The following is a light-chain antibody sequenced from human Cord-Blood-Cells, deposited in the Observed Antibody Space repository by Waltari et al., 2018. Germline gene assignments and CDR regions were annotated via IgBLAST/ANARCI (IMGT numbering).Light chain of an antibody. CDR1: SSDVGSYNL. CDR2: EGS. CDR3: CSYAGSSTYVV. Sequence: SALTQPASVSGSPGQSITISCTGTSSDVGSYNLVSWYQQHPGKAPKLMIYEGSKRPSGVSNRFSGSKSGNTASLTISVLQAEDEADYYCCSYAGSSTYVVFGGGTKLTVL. J-gene: IGLJ2*01. V-gene: IGLV2-23*01.